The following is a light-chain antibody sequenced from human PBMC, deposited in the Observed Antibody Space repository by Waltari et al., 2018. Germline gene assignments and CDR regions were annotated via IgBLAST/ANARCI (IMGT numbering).Light chain of an antibody. J-gene: IGKJ2*01. CDR3: LQYGSTPYT. Sequence: EIVLTQSPGTLSLFPGEGASISCRSNQKIVSNYLAWYQQKPGQAPRRLISGAFNRATGVPDRFGAYGSGTNFTLTISRLEPEDFAVYYCLQYGSTPYTFGQGAKVEVK. CDR2: GAF. V-gene: IGKV3-20*01. CDR1: QKIVSNY.